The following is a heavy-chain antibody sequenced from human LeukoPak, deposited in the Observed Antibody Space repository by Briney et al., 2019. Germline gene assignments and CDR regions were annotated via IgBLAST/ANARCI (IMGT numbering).Heavy chain of an antibody. CDR2: MYHSGST. Sequence: PSETLSLTCTVSGGSINSDGHYWSWIRQPPGKGLEWIGHMYHSGSTHYNPSLNSRATTSVDLSKSQFSLKLSSVTAADTAVYYCARPGRTTVHPLRYWGQGTLVTVSS. V-gene: IGHV4-30-2*01. CDR3: ARPGRTTVHPLRY. CDR1: GGSINSDGHY. J-gene: IGHJ4*02. D-gene: IGHD4-11*01.